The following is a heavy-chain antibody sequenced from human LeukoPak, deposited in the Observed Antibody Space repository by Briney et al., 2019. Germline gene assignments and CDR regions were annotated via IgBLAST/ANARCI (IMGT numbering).Heavy chain of an antibody. Sequence: ASVKVSCKASGYTFTSYYMHWVRQAPGQGLEWMGIINPSGGSTSYAQKFQGRVTMTRDTSTSTVYMELSSLRSEDTAVYYCAGARIVVVVEDAFDIWGQGTMVTVSS. V-gene: IGHV1-46*01. CDR3: AGARIVVVVEDAFDI. CDR1: GYTFTSYY. J-gene: IGHJ3*02. CDR2: INPSGGST. D-gene: IGHD2-15*01.